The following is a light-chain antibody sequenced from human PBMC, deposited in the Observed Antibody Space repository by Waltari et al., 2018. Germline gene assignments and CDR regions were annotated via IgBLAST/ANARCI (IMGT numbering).Light chain of an antibody. Sequence: EIVLTQSPATLSLSPGERATLSCRASQSVSSYLAGYQQKPGQAPRLLIYDASNRATGIPARFSGSGSGTDFTLTISSLEPEDFAVYYCQQRSNWPLTFGGGTKVEIK. CDR1: QSVSSY. CDR2: DAS. J-gene: IGKJ4*01. V-gene: IGKV3-11*01. CDR3: QQRSNWPLT.